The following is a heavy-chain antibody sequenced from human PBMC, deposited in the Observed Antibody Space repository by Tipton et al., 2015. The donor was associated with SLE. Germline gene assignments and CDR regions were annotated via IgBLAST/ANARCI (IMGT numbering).Heavy chain of an antibody. CDR2: IYHSGST. CDR3: ARGGSGSYYPDAFDI. J-gene: IGHJ3*02. V-gene: IGHV4-39*07. Sequence: TLSLTCTVSGGSISSSSYYWGWIRQPPGKGLEWIGSIYHSGSTYYNPSLKSRVTISVDTSKNQFSLKLSSVTAADTAVFYCARGGSGSYYPDAFDIWGQGTIVTVSS. CDR1: GGSISSSSYY. D-gene: IGHD3-10*01.